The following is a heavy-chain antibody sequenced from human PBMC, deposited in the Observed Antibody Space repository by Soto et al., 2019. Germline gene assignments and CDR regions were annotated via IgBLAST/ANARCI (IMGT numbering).Heavy chain of an antibody. CDR1: GGSFSGYY. Sequence: QVQLQQWGAGLLKPSETLSLPCAVYGGSFSGYYWCWIRQPPGKGLEWIGEINHSGSTNYNPSLKRRVTRSVATTKNQFTLKLSSVTAADTAVYYCARVTSRAGYCRGGSCPRRNYFDCWGQGTLVTVSS. J-gene: IGHJ4*02. CDR2: INHSGST. D-gene: IGHD2-15*01. V-gene: IGHV4-34*01. CDR3: ARVTSRAGYCRGGSCPRRNYFDC.